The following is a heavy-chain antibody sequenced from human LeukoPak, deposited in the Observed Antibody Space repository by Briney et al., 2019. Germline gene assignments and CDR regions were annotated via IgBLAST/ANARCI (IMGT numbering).Heavy chain of an antibody. CDR3: ARDLPITMVRGVMRYYGMDV. J-gene: IGHJ6*02. Sequence: SETLSLTCTVSGGSISSYYWSWIRQPPGKGLEWIGYIYYSGSTNYSPSLKSRVTISVDTSKNQFSLKLSSVTAADTAVYYCARDLPITMVRGVMRYYGMDVWGQGTTVTVSS. V-gene: IGHV4-59*01. D-gene: IGHD3-10*01. CDR1: GGSISSYY. CDR2: IYYSGST.